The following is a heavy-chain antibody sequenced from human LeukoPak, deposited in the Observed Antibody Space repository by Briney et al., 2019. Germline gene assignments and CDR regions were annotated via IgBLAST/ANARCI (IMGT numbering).Heavy chain of an antibody. V-gene: IGHV4-59*08. CDR2: IYYSGST. Sequence: PSETLSLTCTVSGGSISSYYWSWIRQPPGKGLEWIGYIYYSGSTNYNPSLKSRVTISVDTSKNQFSLKLSSVTAADTAVYYCARRPMVDSSGHPFDPWGQGTLVTVSS. D-gene: IGHD3-22*01. J-gene: IGHJ5*02. CDR1: GGSISSYY. CDR3: ARRPMVDSSGHPFDP.